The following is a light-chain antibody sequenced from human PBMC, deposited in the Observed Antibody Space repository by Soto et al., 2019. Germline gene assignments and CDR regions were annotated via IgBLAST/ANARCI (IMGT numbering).Light chain of an antibody. J-gene: IGKJ4*01. Sequence: EILLTQSPATLSLSPGDRATLSCRASPNVTTSLAWYQHQPGQAPRLLIYDASNRSAGVPGRISGSGSGTHVTLTISSLAPGDFAVYYCQHRSNWPSLTFGGGTKLEIK. CDR1: PNVTTS. V-gene: IGKV3-11*01. CDR2: DAS. CDR3: QHRSNWPSLT.